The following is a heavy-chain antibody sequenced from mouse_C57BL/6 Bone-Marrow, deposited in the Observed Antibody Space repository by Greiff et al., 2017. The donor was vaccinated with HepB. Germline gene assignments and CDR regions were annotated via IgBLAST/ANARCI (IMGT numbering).Heavy chain of an antibody. D-gene: IGHD1-1*01. CDR1: GYTFTSYW. CDR2: IHPNSGST. CDR3: ARRGDNGSIYEYSAMYN. V-gene: IGHV1-64*01. J-gene: IGHJ4*01. Sequence: QVQLQQPGAELVKPGASVKLSCKASGYTFTSYWMHWVKQRPGQGLEWIGMIHPNSGSTNYNEKFKSKATLTVDKSSSTAYMQLSSLTSEDSAVYNCARRGDNGSIYEYSAMYNWGQGTSLTVSS.